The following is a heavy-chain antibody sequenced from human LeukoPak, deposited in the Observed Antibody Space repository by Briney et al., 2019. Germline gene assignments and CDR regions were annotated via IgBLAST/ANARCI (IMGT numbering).Heavy chain of an antibody. Sequence: ASVKVSCKTSGYTFTRFGASWVRQGPGQGLEWVGWINGHDGHINYGQILQGRVTITMDTSTSTAYMEVRSLRFDDTAIYYCVRDIAWNLDYWAQGTLVTVSS. CDR1: GYTFTRFG. CDR3: VRDIAWNLDY. CDR2: INGHDGHI. D-gene: IGHD1-1*01. J-gene: IGHJ4*02. V-gene: IGHV1-18*01.